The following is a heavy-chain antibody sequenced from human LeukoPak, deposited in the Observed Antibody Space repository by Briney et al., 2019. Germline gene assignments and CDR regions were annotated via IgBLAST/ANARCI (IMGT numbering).Heavy chain of an antibody. D-gene: IGHD2-21*01. J-gene: IGHJ4*02. CDR2: ISSSSSSYI. Sequence: GGSLRLSCAASGFTFSSYSMNWVRQAPGKGLEWVSSISSSSSSYIYYADSVKGRFTISRDNAKNSLYLQMNSLRAEDTAVYYCWEGSTGIVLEAPPPDYWGQGTLVTVSS. CDR1: GFTFSSYS. V-gene: IGHV3-21*01. CDR3: WEGSTGIVLEAPPPDY.